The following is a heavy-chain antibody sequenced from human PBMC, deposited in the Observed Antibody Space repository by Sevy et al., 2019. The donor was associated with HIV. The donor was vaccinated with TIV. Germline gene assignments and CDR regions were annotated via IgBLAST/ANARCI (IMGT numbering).Heavy chain of an antibody. CDR2: ISSGGSTK. CDR3: AREDRRRKGEPYFDY. CDR1: GFTFSDHY. J-gene: IGHJ4*02. D-gene: IGHD3-16*01. Sequence: GGSLRLSCAASGFTFSDHYMSWIRQAPGKGLEWVSFISSGGSTKYYGDSVRGRFTISRDNAKNSLYLQMNSLRAEDTAVYYCAREDRRRKGEPYFDYWGQGTLVTVSS. V-gene: IGHV3-11*01.